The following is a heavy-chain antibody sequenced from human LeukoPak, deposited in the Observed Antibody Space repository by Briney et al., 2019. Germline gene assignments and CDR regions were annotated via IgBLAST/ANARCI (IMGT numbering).Heavy chain of an antibody. CDR2: ISYDGSNK. CDR1: GFTFSTYG. V-gene: IGHV3-30*18. D-gene: IGHD5-12*01. Sequence: PGGSLRLSCAASGFTFSTYGMHWVRQAPGKGLEWVAVISYDGSNKYYADSVKGRFTISRDNSKNTLYLQMNSLRAEDTAVYYCAKDGGVDIVATIPYYFDYWGQGTLVTVSS. CDR3: AKDGGVDIVATIPYYFDY. J-gene: IGHJ4*02.